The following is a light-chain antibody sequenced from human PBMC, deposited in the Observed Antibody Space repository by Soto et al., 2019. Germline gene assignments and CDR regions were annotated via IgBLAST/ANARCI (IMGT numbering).Light chain of an antibody. J-gene: IGLJ1*01. CDR1: RSDVGGYNY. Sequence: QSVLTQPASVSGSPGQSITTSCTGTRSDVGGYNYVYWHQQHPGKAPKLMIYDVTNRPSGVSDRFSGSKSGNTASLTISGLQAEDEADYYCSSYTRSSTYVFGAGTKVTVL. CDR2: DVT. V-gene: IGLV2-14*01. CDR3: SSYTRSSTYV.